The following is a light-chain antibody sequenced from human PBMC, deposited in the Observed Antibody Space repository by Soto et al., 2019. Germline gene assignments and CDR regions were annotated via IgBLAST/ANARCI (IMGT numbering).Light chain of an antibody. V-gene: IGKV1-6*01. CDR1: QGIRND. J-gene: IGKJ3*01. Sequence: AIQMTQSPSSLSASVGDRVTITCRASQGIRNDLDWFQQKPGKAPKLLIYAASNLQTGVPPRFSASGSGTDFTLTISSLQPEDFATYYCLQKYFYPFTFGPGTKVDIK. CDR3: LQKYFYPFT. CDR2: AAS.